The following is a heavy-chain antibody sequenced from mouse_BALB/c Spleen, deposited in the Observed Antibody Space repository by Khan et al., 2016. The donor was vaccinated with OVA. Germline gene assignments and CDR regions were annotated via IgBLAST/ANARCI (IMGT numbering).Heavy chain of an antibody. CDR1: GYKFTHNY. D-gene: IGHD2-14*01. Sequence: VQLQQSGPELVKSGASVKLSCKASGYKFTHNYMHWVKQSPGKSLEWIGRINPPNDNINYNQEFKGRATLTVDKSSNTAYMELRSLTSEDSAVYICARGYDIFASWGQGTLVTVTA. CDR3: ARGYDIFAS. CDR2: INPPNDNI. J-gene: IGHJ3*01. V-gene: IGHV1-18*01.